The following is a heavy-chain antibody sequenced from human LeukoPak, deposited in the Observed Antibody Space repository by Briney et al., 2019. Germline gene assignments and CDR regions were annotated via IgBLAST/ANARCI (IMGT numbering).Heavy chain of an antibody. Sequence: SETLSLTCTVSGGSISSSSYYWGWIRQPPGKGLEWIGSIYYSGSTYYNPSLKSRVTISVDTSMNQFSLKLSSVTAADTAVYYCARHPFYGDYLYYFDYWGQGTLVTVSS. CDR2: IYYSGST. CDR1: GGSISSSSYY. D-gene: IGHD4-17*01. CDR3: ARHPFYGDYLYYFDY. J-gene: IGHJ4*02. V-gene: IGHV4-39*01.